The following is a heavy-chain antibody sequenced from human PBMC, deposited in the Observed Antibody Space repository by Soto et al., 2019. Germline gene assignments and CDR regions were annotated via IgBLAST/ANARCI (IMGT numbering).Heavy chain of an antibody. CDR3: AREAGYSSSSRTKNWYFDL. D-gene: IGHD6-6*01. Sequence: ASVKVSCKASGYTFTSYGISWVRQAPGQGLEWMGWISAYNGNTNYAQKLQGRVTMTTDTSTSTAYMELRSLRSDDTAVYYCAREAGYSSSSRTKNWYFDLWGRGTLVTVSS. V-gene: IGHV1-18*01. J-gene: IGHJ2*01. CDR1: GYTFTSYG. CDR2: ISAYNGNT.